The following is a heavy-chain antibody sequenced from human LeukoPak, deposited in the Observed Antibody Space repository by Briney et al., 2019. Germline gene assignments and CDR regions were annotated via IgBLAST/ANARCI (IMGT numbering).Heavy chain of an antibody. V-gene: IGHV4-59*01. D-gene: IGHD2/OR15-2a*01. CDR3: AREGSTIRGIDY. CDR1: GFTFTDYY. J-gene: IGHJ4*02. CDR2: IYYSGST. Sequence: GSLRLSCAASGFTFTDYYMSWIRQPPGKGLEWIGYIYYSGSTNYNPSLKSRVTISVDTSKNQFSLKLSSVTAADTAVYYCAREGSTIRGIDYWGQGTLVTVSS.